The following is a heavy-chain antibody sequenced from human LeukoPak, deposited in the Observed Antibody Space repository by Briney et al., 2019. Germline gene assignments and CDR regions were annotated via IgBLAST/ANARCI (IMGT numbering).Heavy chain of an antibody. Sequence: SETLSLTCTVSGGSISPYAWSWVRQPPGKGLEWIGYIYYSGSTNYNPSLKSRVTISVDTSKNQFSLRLSSVAYADTAVYYCARTNAFDIWGQGTMVTVSS. V-gene: IGHV4-59*01. J-gene: IGHJ3*02. CDR3: ARTNAFDI. CDR2: IYYSGST. CDR1: GGSISPYA.